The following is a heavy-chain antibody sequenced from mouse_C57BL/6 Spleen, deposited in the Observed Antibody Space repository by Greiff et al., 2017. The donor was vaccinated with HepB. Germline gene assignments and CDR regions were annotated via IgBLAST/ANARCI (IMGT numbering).Heavy chain of an antibody. D-gene: IGHD1-1*01. CDR3: ARVGSSSAMDY. CDR2: IHPNSGST. J-gene: IGHJ4*01. CDR1: GYTFTSYW. V-gene: IGHV1-64*01. Sequence: QVQLQQPGAELVKPGASVKLSCKASGYTFTSYWMHWVKQRPGQGLEWIGMIHPNSGSTNYNEKFKSKATLTVDKSSSTAYMQLSSLTSEDSAVYYWARVGSSSAMDYWGQGTSVTVSS.